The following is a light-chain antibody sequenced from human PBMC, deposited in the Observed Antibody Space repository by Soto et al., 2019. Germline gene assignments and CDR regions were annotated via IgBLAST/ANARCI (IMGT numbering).Light chain of an antibody. CDR2: AAV. V-gene: IGKV1-39*01. CDR1: QSISSY. CDR3: QQSYNSPPT. J-gene: IGKJ1*01. Sequence: DIQMTQSPFSLSASVGDRVTITCRASQSISSYLNWYQQKPGKPPKLLIYAAVSLQSGIPSRFSAYGSGTDFTLTTSSLQPEDFATYYCQQSYNSPPTFGQGTKVDIK.